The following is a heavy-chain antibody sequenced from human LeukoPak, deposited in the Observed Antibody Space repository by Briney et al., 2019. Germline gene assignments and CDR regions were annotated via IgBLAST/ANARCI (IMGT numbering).Heavy chain of an antibody. V-gene: IGHV1-2*02. CDR3: AREPTYYGSGSYFAFDI. J-gene: IGHJ3*02. CDR1: GYTFTFYY. CDR2: INPNSGGT. D-gene: IGHD3-10*01. Sequence: SAVKLSFKASGYTFTFYYIHLRRQAPGQGLELMGGINPNSGGTNYAEKFQGRVTMTRDTSISTAYMELSRLRSDDTAVYYCAREPTYYGSGSYFAFDIWGQGTMVTVSS.